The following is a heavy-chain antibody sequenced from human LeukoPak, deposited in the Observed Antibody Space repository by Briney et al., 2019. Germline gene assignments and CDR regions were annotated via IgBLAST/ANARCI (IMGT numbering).Heavy chain of an antibody. D-gene: IGHD1-26*01. V-gene: IGHV3-48*04. CDR3: ARDPRGSYGDTNYFDY. J-gene: IGHJ4*02. CDR1: GFTFSSYS. CDR2: ISCSSSSI. Sequence: PGGSLRLSCAASGFTFSSYSMNWVRQAPGKGLEWVSYISCSSSSIFYADSVKGRFTISRDNAKNSLYLQMNSLRAEDTAVYYCARDPRGSYGDTNYFDYWGQGTLVTVSS.